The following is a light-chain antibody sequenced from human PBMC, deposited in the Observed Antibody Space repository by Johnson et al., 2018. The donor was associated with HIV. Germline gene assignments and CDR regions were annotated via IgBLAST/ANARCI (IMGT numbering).Light chain of an antibody. Sequence: QLVLSQPPSVSAAPGQKVTISCSGSSSNIGNNYVSWYQQLPGPAPKLLIYENNKRPSGIPDRFSGSKSGPSATLGMTGLTLADPADYYCGTWDTSLSAGGVFGTGTKVTVL. CDR3: GTWDTSLSAGGV. CDR2: ENN. CDR1: SSNIGNNY. V-gene: IGLV1-51*02. J-gene: IGLJ1*01.